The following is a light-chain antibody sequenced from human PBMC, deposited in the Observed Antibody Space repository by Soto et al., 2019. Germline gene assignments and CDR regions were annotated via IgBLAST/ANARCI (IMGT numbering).Light chain of an antibody. CDR2: EVS. V-gene: IGLV2-14*01. CDR3: KSYTSIDNYV. CDR1: RSDVGGYDY. Sequence: QSVLTHPASVSWSPGDSITISCTGTRSDVGGYDYVSWYQQRPGKAPKLIIYEVSNRPSGVSNRFSGSKSGNTASLTVSGLQAEEEGDYYCKSYTSIDNYVFGSGTKVTVL. J-gene: IGLJ1*01.